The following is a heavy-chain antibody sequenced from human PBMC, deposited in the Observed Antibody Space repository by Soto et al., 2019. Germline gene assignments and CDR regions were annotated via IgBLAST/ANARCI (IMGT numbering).Heavy chain of an antibody. D-gene: IGHD3-10*01. CDR2: IRSQPYGGTA. J-gene: IGHJ4*02. CDR3: IGSSPF. V-gene: IGHV3-49*03. Sequence: EVYLVESGGGLVEPGRSLRLSCTASGFPFGNFLMSWFRQAPGKGMEWVGFIRSQPYGGTAEYAASVRGRFTISRDDSKGFAYLKMNSLQPGDSGVFYCIGSSPFWGQGTLVTVSS. CDR1: GFPFGNFL.